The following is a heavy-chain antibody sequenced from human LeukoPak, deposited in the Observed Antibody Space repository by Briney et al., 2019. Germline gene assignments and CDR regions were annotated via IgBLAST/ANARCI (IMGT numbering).Heavy chain of an antibody. V-gene: IGHV3-23*01. CDR3: ARGPYLQLDSGSFFDY. J-gene: IGHJ4*02. CDR1: GFTFNMFV. Sequence: GGSLRLSCAASGFTFNMFVMSWVRQAPGKGLEWVSGISGFGDKTNYADSVRGRFTISRDTSQNTVYLQMHSLRVEDTAFYYCARGPYLQLDSGSFFDYWGQGTLGTVSS. D-gene: IGHD1-26*01. CDR2: ISGFGDKT.